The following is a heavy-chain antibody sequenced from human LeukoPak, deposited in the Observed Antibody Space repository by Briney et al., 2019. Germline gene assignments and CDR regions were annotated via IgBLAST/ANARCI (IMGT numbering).Heavy chain of an antibody. J-gene: IGHJ4*02. Sequence: KPSETLSLTCTVSGGSISGYYWSWIRQPPGKGLEWIGYIYYSGSTDYNPSLKSRVTISIDTSKNQVSLKLSSLTAADTAVYYCARGESRCYDYWGQGTLVTVSS. D-gene: IGHD4/OR15-4a*01. CDR3: ARGESRCYDY. V-gene: IGHV4-59*01. CDR1: GGSISGYY. CDR2: IYYSGST.